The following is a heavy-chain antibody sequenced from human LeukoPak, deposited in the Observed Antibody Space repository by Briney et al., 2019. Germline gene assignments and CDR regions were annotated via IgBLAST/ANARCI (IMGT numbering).Heavy chain of an antibody. J-gene: IGHJ4*02. D-gene: IGHD2-21*02. V-gene: IGHV3-74*01. CDR1: GFTFSSYA. Sequence: GGSLRLSCAASGFTFSSYAMHWVRQAPGKGLVWVSRVKSDGSSTSYADSVKGRFTISRDNARNTLYLQTNSLRAEDTAVYYCERDGFLVPVTAYLDYWGQGTPVTVS. CDR3: ERDGFLVPVTAYLDY. CDR2: VKSDGSST.